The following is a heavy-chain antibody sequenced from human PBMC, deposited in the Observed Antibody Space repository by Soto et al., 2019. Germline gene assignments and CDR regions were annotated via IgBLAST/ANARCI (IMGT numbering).Heavy chain of an antibody. J-gene: IGHJ6*02. V-gene: IGHV1-58*01. Sequence: QMQLVQSGPEVKKPGTSVKVSCKASGFTFTSSAVQWVRQARGQRPEWIGWIVVGSGHTNYAQKFQERVTITREMSPXTAYMELSSLRSEDTAVYYCAAAGSVPFYYSGMDVWGQGTTVTVSS. CDR3: AAAGSVPFYYSGMDV. D-gene: IGHD3-10*01. CDR1: GFTFTSSA. CDR2: IVVGSGHT.